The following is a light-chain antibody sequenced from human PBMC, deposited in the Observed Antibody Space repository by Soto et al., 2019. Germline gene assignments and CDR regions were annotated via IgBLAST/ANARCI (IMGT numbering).Light chain of an antibody. J-gene: IGKJ5*01. CDR2: AAS. CDR1: QGISGY. V-gene: IGKV1-9*01. Sequence: DIQLTQSPSFLSASVGDRVTITCRASQGISGYLAWYQQKPGKAPRLIYAASSLQSGVPSRFSGSGSGTEFTLTISSLRPEDFTTYYCQHLNSYPITFGQGTRLEIK. CDR3: QHLNSYPIT.